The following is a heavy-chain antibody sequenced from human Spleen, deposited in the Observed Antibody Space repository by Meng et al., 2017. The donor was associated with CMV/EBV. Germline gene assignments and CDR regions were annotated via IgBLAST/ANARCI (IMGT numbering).Heavy chain of an antibody. CDR3: ATGSGDFDH. CDR2: IYISGDT. V-gene: IGHV4-4*07. Sequence: QVQNQESGPGLGKPSETLSLTCSVFGVPMNNFYWSWIRQPAGKGLEWIGRIYISGDTNYNPSLKSRVTISKDTSKNQISLRLTSVTAADTAVYYCATGSGDFDHWGRGTLVTVSS. J-gene: IGHJ4*02. CDR1: GVPMNNFY. D-gene: IGHD1-26*01.